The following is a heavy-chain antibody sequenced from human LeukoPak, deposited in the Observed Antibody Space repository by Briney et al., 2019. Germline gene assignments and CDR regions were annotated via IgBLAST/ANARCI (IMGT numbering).Heavy chain of an antibody. Sequence: EASVKVSCKSSGYMFTSHGIHWLRQAPGQGLEWMGWISAQNGNTNYMHQFLGRVTMNRDTSASTVYMELRSLKSDATAVYYCARESIGGYGFDYWGQGTPVTVAS. J-gene: IGHJ4*02. CDR3: ARESIGGYGFDY. V-gene: IGHV1-18*01. CDR2: ISAQNGNT. CDR1: GYMFTSHG. D-gene: IGHD6-25*01.